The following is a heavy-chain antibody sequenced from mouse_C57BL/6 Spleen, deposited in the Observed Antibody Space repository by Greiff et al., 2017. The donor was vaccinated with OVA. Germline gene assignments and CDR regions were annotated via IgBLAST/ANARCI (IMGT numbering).Heavy chain of an antibody. CDR3: TRASYGNYRDY. J-gene: IGHJ4*01. D-gene: IGHD2-10*01. CDR2: IDPETGGT. Sequence: VQLQQSGAELVRPGASVTLSCKASGYTFTDYEMHWVKQTPVHGLEWIGAIDPETGGTAYNQKFKGKAILTADKSSSTAYMELRSLTSEDSAVYYCTRASYGNYRDYWGQGTSVTVSS. CDR1: GYTFTDYE. V-gene: IGHV1-15*01.